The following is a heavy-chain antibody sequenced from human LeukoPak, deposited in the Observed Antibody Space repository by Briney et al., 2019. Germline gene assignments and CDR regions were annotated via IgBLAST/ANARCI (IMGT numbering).Heavy chain of an antibody. V-gene: IGHV3-21*01. Sequence: GGSLRLSCAASGFTFSSYSMNWVRQAPGKGLEWVSSISSSSSYIYYADLVKGRVTISRDNAKNSLYLQMNSLRAEDTAMYYCARRATTERGHSYGLDFWGQGTLVTVSS. CDR3: ARRATTERGHSYGLDF. CDR1: GFTFSSYS. CDR2: ISSSSSYI. D-gene: IGHD5-18*01. J-gene: IGHJ4*02.